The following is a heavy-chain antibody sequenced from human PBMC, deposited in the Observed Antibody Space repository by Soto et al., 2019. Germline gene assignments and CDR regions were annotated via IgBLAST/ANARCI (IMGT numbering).Heavy chain of an antibody. D-gene: IGHD2-15*01. V-gene: IGHV3-73*01. CDR2: IRSKANSYAT. CDR3: TLANCSGGSCYPAFDI. J-gene: IGHJ3*02. Sequence: GGSLRLSCAASGFTFSGSAIHWVRQASGKGLEWVGRIRSKANSYATAYAASVKGRFTISRDDSKNTAYLQMSSLKTEDTAVYYCTLANCSGGSCYPAFDIWGQGTMVTVSS. CDR1: GFTFSGSA.